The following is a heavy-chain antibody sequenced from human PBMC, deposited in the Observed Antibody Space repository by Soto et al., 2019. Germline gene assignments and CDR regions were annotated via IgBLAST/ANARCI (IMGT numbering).Heavy chain of an antibody. CDR3: ARDSDYDILTGYFCPFDV. J-gene: IGHJ3*01. V-gene: IGHV1-3*01. CDR2: INPGNGDA. D-gene: IGHD3-9*01. CDR1: GYTFTSFG. Sequence: GASVKVSCKASGYTFTSFGIHWVRQAPGQRLEWMGWINPGNGDAKFSQKFQGRVTITRDTSATTAYMELSSLRSEDTAVYYCARDSDYDILTGYFCPFDVWGQGTLVTVSS.